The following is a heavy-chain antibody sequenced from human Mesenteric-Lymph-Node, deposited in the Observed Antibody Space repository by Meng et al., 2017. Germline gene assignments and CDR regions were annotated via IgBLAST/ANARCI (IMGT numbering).Heavy chain of an antibody. V-gene: IGHV4-59*12. Sequence: QVQPQGSGPGLVKPSETLSLTCTVSGGSISSYYWNWIRQPPGKGLEWIGNIYYSGSTNYNPSLKSRVTISVDKSKNQFSLNLSSVTAVDTAVHYCARGGTGEMDYWGQGTLVTVSS. CDR3: ARGGTGEMDY. J-gene: IGHJ4*02. CDR2: IYYSGST. CDR1: GGSISSYY.